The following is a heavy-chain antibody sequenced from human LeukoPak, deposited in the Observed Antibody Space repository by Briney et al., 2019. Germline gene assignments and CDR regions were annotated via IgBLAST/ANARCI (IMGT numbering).Heavy chain of an antibody. V-gene: IGHV4-4*02. CDR3: ARHDDFLSPYDY. CDR1: GVSINSDYW. J-gene: IGHJ4*02. CDR2: ISHTGSV. Sequence: KPSETLSLTCAVSGVSINSDYWWTWVRQSPGKGLEWIGEISHTGSVNYNLSLEGRVTISTDKSKNQFSLTLRSVAAADTAVYYCARHDDFLSPYDYWGQGVLVTVSS. D-gene: IGHD3-3*01.